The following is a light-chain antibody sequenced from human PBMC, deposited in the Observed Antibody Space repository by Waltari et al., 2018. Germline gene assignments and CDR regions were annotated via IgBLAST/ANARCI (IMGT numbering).Light chain of an antibody. CDR2: GNN. CDR3: GVWDDSLNGVV. V-gene: IGLV1-44*01. CDR1: SFNIASHT. J-gene: IGLJ2*01. Sequence: QSVLTQTPSASGTPGQRVTISCSGSSFNIASHTVNWYQQLPGTAPKLIMFGNNHRPSGVPGRFSGSKSGTSASLAISGLQSEDEADYYCGVWDDSLNGVVFGGGTKLTVL.